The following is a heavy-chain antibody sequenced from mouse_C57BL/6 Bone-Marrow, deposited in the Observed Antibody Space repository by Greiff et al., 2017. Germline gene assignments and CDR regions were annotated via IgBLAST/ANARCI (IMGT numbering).Heavy chain of an antibody. Sequence: VQLQQSGPELVKPGASVKISCKASGYAFSSSWMNWVKQRPGKGLEWIGRIYPGDGDTNYNGKFKGKATLTADKSSRTAYMQLSSLTSEDSAVYFWAKGYGSSYDAMDYWGQGTSVTVSS. CDR2: IYPGDGDT. V-gene: IGHV1-82*01. J-gene: IGHJ4*01. D-gene: IGHD1-1*01. CDR1: GYAFSSSW. CDR3: AKGYGSSYDAMDY.